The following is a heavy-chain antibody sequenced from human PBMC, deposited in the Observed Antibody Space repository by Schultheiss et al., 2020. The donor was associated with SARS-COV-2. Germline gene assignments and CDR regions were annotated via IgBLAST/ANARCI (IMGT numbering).Heavy chain of an antibody. CDR2: ISAY. Sequence: ASVKVSCKASGYTFTSYGISWVRQAPGQGLEWMGWISAYNDAHKFQGRVTMTRNTSISTAYMELSSLRSEDTAVYYCARADYYYYGMDVWGQGTTVTVSS. CDR1: GYTFTSYG. V-gene: IGHV1-18*01. CDR3: ARADYYYYGMDV. J-gene: IGHJ6*02.